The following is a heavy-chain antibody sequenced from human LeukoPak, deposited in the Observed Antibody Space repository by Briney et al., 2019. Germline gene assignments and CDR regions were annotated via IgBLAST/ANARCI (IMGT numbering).Heavy chain of an antibody. CDR3: ARAYGGNPGLFGY. CDR1: GYTFIGYS. V-gene: IGHV1-18*01. CDR2: ITPYNGNT. J-gene: IGHJ4*02. Sequence: SVKVSCKASGYTFIGYSISWVRQAPGHGLEWMGWITPYNGNTNYVQNFQGRVTMTTDTSTSTAYMELRSLRSDDTAVYYCARAYGGNPGLFGYWGQGTLVTVSS. D-gene: IGHD4-23*01.